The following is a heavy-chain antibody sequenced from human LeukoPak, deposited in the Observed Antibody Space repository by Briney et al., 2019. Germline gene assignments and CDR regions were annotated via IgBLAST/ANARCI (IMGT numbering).Heavy chain of an antibody. CDR2: INAGSGNT. CDR3: ARGKGLRAAGPFDY. Sequence: ASVKVSCKASGYTFTSYAMHWVRQAPGQRLEWMGWINAGSGNTKYSQEFQGRVTITRDTSASTAYMELSSLRSEDMAVYYCARGKGLRAAGPFDYWGQGTLVTVSS. D-gene: IGHD6-13*01. J-gene: IGHJ4*02. CDR1: GYTFTSYA. V-gene: IGHV1-3*03.